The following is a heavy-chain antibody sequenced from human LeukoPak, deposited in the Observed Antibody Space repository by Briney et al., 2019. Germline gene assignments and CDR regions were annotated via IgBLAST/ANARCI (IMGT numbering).Heavy chain of an antibody. CDR3: ASYDYGDSDY. D-gene: IGHD4-17*01. J-gene: IGHJ4*02. CDR2: IYYSGST. V-gene: IGHV4-39*01. Sequence: SETLSLTCTVSGGSISSSSYYLGWIRQPPGKGLEWIGSIYYSGSTYYNPSLKSRVTISVDTSKNQFSLKLSSVTAADTAVYYCASYDYGDSDYWGQGTLVTVSS. CDR1: GGSISSSSYY.